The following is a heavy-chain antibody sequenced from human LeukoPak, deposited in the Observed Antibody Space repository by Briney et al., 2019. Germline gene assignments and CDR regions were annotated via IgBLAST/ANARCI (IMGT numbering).Heavy chain of an antibody. CDR1: GYTFTSYG. Sequence: RASVKVSCKASGYTFTSYGISWVRQAPGQGLEWMGWINPNSGGTNYAQKFQGRVTMTRDTSISTAYMELSRLRSDDTAVYYCARGRGSGKFFYMDVWGKGTTVTVSS. CDR2: INPNSGGT. CDR3: ARGRGSGKFFYMDV. V-gene: IGHV1-2*02. J-gene: IGHJ6*03. D-gene: IGHD3-10*01.